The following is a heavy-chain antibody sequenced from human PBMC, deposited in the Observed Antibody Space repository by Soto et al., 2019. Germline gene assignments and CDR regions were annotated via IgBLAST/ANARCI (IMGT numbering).Heavy chain of an antibody. CDR1: GYTFTSYY. Sequence: QVQLVQSGAEVKKPGASVKVSCKASGYTFTSYYVHWVRQAPGQGLEWMGIINPGGGTSYAQKFQRRVTTTRDTTTSTGDMERNSLRSEDTAEYYCARGYCSGGSCYGLDYGGRGTLVTVSS. J-gene: IGHJ4*02. CDR2: INPGGGT. V-gene: IGHV1-46*01. CDR3: ARGYCSGGSCYGLDY. D-gene: IGHD2-15*01.